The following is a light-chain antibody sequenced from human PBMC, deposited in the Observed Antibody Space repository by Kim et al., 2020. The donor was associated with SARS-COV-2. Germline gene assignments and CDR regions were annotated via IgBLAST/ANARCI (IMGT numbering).Light chain of an antibody. CDR3: QQYCNSPYS. V-gene: IGKV3-20*01. J-gene: IGKJ2*03. CDR2: GAS. Sequence: PGERANRSCRASQSDGSSYIVLYQQNTGQAPRLLLYGASSRASGIPDRFSGSGSGTDFTLTITRLEPEDFEVYYCQQYCNSPYSLGQGNKLE. CDR1: QSDGSSY.